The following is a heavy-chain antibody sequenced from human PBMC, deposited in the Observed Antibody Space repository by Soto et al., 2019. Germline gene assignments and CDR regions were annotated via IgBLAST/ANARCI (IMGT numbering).Heavy chain of an antibody. J-gene: IGHJ4*02. D-gene: IGHD1-26*01. CDR2: ISYDGSNK. CDR1: GFTFSSYG. CDR3: AKDAGATTFLDFFDY. V-gene: IGHV3-30*18. Sequence: QVQLVESGGGVVQPGRSLRLSCAASGFTFSSYGMHWVRQAPGKGLEWVAVISYDGSNKYYADSVKGRFTISRDNSKNTLYLQMNSLRAEDTAVYYCAKDAGATTFLDFFDYWGQATLVTVSS.